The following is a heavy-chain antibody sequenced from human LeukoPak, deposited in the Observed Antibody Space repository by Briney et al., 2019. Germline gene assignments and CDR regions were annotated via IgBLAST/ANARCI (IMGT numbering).Heavy chain of an antibody. J-gene: IGHJ4*02. CDR2: IYYSGST. D-gene: IGHD6-19*01. CDR3: ARNIAVAGTVDY. V-gene: IGHV4-30-4*02. Sequence: SETLSLTCTVSGGSISSGDYYWSWIRQPPGKGLEWIGYIYYSGSTYYNPSLKSRVTISVDTSKNQFSLKLSSVTAADTAVYYCARNIAVAGTVDYWGQGTLVTVSS. CDR1: GGSISSGDYY.